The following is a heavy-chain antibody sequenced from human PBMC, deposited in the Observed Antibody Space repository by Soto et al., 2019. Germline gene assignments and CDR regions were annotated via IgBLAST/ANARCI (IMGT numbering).Heavy chain of an antibody. Sequence: QVQLVQSGAEVKKPGASVKVSCKASGYTFTSYDINWVRQATGQGLEWMGWMNPNSGNTGYAQKFQGRDTMTRNTSISTAYMELSSLRSEDTAVYYCARGTWRGVTIFQVAVKKSYGMDVWGQGTTVTVSS. V-gene: IGHV1-8*01. J-gene: IGHJ6*02. D-gene: IGHD3-3*01. CDR2: MNPNSGNT. CDR1: GYTFTSYD. CDR3: ARGTWRGVTIFQVAVKKSYGMDV.